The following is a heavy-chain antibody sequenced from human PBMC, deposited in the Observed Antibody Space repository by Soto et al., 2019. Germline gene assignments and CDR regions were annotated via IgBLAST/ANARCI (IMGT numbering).Heavy chain of an antibody. V-gene: IGHV4-38-2*01. CDR3: VRDGGRYGYYYDSSGYISFDH. CDR2: IYQGGAT. Sequence: SETLSLTCAVSGYSIGSGYYWGWIRQPPGRGPEWIGSIYQGGATHHNTSLKSRVTISIDTSKNQFSLKLSSVTAADTAVYHCVRDGGRYGYYYDSSGYISFDHWGQGILVTVSS. CDR1: GYSIGSGYY. J-gene: IGHJ4*02. D-gene: IGHD3-22*01.